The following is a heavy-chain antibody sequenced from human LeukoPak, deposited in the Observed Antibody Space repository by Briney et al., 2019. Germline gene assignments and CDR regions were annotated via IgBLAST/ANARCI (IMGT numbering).Heavy chain of an antibody. J-gene: IGHJ4*02. V-gene: IGHV3-66*01. CDR2: IYSAGST. CDR1: GFTVISNY. CDR3: ARSGGSLRAFSPAIDY. D-gene: IGHD5/OR15-5a*01. Sequence: GGSLRLSCAASGFTVISNYMSWVRQAPGKGLEWVSVIYSAGSTYYADSVKGRFTISRDNSKNTLYLQMNSLRAEDTAVYYCARSGGSLRAFSPAIDYWGQGTLVTVSS.